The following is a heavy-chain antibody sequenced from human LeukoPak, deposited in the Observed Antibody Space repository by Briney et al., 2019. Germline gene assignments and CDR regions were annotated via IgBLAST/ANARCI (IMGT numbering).Heavy chain of an antibody. CDR2: IWYDGSNK. CDR1: GFTFSSYG. V-gene: IGHV3-33*06. Sequence: PGGSLRLSCAASGFTFSSYGMHLVRQAPGKGLEWVAVIWYDGSNKYYADSVKGRFTISRDNSKNTLYLQMNSLRAEDTAVYYCAKDYYDRDYFDYWGQGTLVTVSS. CDR3: AKDYYDRDYFDY. D-gene: IGHD3-22*01. J-gene: IGHJ4*02.